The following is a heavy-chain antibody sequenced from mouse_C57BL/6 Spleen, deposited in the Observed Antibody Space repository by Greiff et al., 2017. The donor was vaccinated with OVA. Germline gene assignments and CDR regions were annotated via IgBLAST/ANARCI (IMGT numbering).Heavy chain of an antibody. J-gene: IGHJ1*03. CDR1: GYSITSDY. CDR2: ISYSGST. Sequence: EVHLVESGPGLAKPSQTLSLTCSVTGYSITSDYWNWIRKFPGNKLEYMGYISYSGSTYYNPSLKSRISITRDTSKNQYYLQLNSVTTEDTATYYCARGSYGNYANWYCDVWGTGTTVTVSS. CDR3: ARGSYGNYANWYCDV. V-gene: IGHV3-8*01. D-gene: IGHD2-1*01.